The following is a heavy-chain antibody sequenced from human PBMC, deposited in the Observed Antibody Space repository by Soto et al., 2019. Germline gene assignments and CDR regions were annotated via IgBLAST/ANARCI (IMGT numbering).Heavy chain of an antibody. V-gene: IGHV3-23*01. CDR2: ISGSGGST. J-gene: IGHJ4*02. Sequence: GGSLRLSCAASGFTFSSYAMSWVRQAPGKGLEWVSAISGSGGSTYYADSVKGRFTISRDNSKNTLYLQMNSLRAEDTAVYYCAKSGYDPRITMIVVVIQLDYWGQGTLVTVSS. D-gene: IGHD3-22*01. CDR1: GFTFSSYA. CDR3: AKSGYDPRITMIVVVIQLDY.